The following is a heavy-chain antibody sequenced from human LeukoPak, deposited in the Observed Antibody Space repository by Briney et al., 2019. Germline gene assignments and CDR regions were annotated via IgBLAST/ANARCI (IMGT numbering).Heavy chain of an antibody. CDR1: GYTFTGYY. J-gene: IGHJ4*02. CDR2: INPNSGGT. V-gene: IGHV1-2*02. D-gene: IGHD6-19*01. CDR3: ARGEVVTGTAV. Sequence: ASVKVSCKASGYTFTGYYMHWVRPDPGQGLEWMGWINPNSGGTNYAQKFQGMVTMTRDTSINTAYMELSSLASDDTAVYYCARGEVVTGTAVGGQGTLVTVSS.